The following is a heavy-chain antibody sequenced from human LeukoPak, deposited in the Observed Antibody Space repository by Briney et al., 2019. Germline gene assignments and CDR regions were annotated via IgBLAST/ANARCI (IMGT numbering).Heavy chain of an antibody. Sequence: PSETLSLTCTVSGGSISSYYWSWIRQPAGKVLEWIGRIYTSGSTNYNPSLKSRVTMSVDTSKNQFSLKLSSVTAADTAVYYCARDRYYYDSSGYYTAFDYWGQGTLVTVSS. CDR1: GGSISSYY. D-gene: IGHD3-22*01. CDR2: IYTSGST. CDR3: ARDRYYYDSSGYYTAFDY. V-gene: IGHV4-4*07. J-gene: IGHJ4*02.